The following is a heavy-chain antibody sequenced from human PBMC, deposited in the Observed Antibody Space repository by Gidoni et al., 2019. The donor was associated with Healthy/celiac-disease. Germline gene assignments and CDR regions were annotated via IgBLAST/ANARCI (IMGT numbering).Heavy chain of an antibody. CDR2: IGTAGDT. Sequence: EVQLVESGGGLVQPGGSLRLSSAASGFTFSSYDMHWVLQAMGKGLDRGSAIGTAGDTYYPGSVKGRFTITRENAKNSLYLQMNSLRAGDTAVYYCARAQFDYFDYWGQGTLVTVSS. J-gene: IGHJ4*02. V-gene: IGHV3-13*01. CDR1: GFTFSSYD. CDR3: ARAQFDYFDY.